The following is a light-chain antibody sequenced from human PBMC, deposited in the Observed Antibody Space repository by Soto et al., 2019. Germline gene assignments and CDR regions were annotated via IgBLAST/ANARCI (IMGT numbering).Light chain of an antibody. Sequence: VMTQYPAPLSVSPGGIAPLPRTASQSINSNLAWYQQRPGQAPRLLIYGASTRATGIPARFSGSGSGTEFTLTISSLQSEDFAVYYCQQYNNWWTFGQGTKVDIK. CDR3: QQYNNWWT. CDR1: QSINSN. CDR2: GAS. J-gene: IGKJ1*01. V-gene: IGKV3-15*01.